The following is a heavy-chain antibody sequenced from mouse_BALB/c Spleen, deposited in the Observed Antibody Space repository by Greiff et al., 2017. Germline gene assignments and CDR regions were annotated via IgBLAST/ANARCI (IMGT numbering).Heavy chain of an antibody. Sequence: QVQLQQSGAELAKPGASVKMSCKASGYTFTSYWMHWVKQRPGQGLEWIGYINPSTGYTEYNQKFKDKATFTADKSSSTAYMQLSSLTSEDSAVYYCARYGNYYAMDYWGQGTSVTVSS. J-gene: IGHJ4*01. CDR3: ARYGNYYAMDY. D-gene: IGHD1-1*01. CDR2: INPSTGYT. CDR1: GYTFTSYW. V-gene: IGHV1-7*01.